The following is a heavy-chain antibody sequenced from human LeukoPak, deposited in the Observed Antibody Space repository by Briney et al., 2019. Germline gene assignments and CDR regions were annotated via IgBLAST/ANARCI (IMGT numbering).Heavy chain of an antibody. CDR1: GFTFSSYA. Sequence: GGSLRLSCAASGFTFSSYAMKWVRQAPGKGLEWVSAISRTSAYIYYSDSVKGRFTISRDNAKNSVYLQIDSLRAEDTAVYYCARDERRYCSDSSCYPGDYWGQGTLVTVSS. CDR2: ISRTSAYI. V-gene: IGHV3-21*01. J-gene: IGHJ4*02. D-gene: IGHD2-2*01. CDR3: ARDERRYCSDSSCYPGDY.